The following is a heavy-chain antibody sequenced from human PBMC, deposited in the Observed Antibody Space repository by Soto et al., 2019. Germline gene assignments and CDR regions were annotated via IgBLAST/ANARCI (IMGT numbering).Heavy chain of an antibody. J-gene: IGHJ3*02. V-gene: IGHV4-31*03. Sequence: LSLTCTVSGGSISSGGYYWSWIRQHPGKGLEWIGYIYYSGSTYYNPSLKSRVTISVDTSKNQFSLKLSSVTAADTAVYYCARVSAATDAFDIWGQGTMVTVSS. CDR1: GGSISSGGYY. CDR2: IYYSGST. D-gene: IGHD3-16*02. CDR3: ARVSAATDAFDI.